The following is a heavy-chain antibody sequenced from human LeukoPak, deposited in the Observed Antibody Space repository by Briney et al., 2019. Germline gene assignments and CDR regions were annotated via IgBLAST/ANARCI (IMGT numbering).Heavy chain of an antibody. J-gene: IGHJ6*03. Sequence: ASVKVSCKASGYTFTSYGISWVRQAPGQGLEWMGWISAYNGNTNYAQKLQGRVTMTTDTSTSTAYMELRSLRSDDTAVYYCARAPVVIRTNYYYYYMDVWGKGTTVTVSS. CDR3: ARAPVVIRTNYYYYYMDV. CDR1: GYTFTSYG. V-gene: IGHV1-18*01. CDR2: ISAYNGNT. D-gene: IGHD3-22*01.